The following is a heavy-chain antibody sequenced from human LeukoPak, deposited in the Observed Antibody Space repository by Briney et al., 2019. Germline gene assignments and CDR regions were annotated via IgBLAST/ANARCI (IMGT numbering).Heavy chain of an antibody. J-gene: IGHJ6*03. V-gene: IGHV1-2*02. D-gene: IGHD3-10*01. Sequence: EASVKVSCKASGYTFTGYYMHWVRQAPGQGLEWMGWINPNSGGTNYAQKFQGRVTMTEDTSTDTAYMELSSLRSEDTAVYYCATGAPRGESSYYYYYYYMDVWGKGTTVTVSS. CDR2: INPNSGGT. CDR3: ATGAPRGESSYYYYYYYMDV. CDR1: GYTFTGYY.